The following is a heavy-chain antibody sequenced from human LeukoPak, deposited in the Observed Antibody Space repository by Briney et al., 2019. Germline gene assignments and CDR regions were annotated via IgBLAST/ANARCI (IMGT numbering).Heavy chain of an antibody. CDR3: AKEENYYDSSGYRHNAY. CDR2: ISGSGGRT. CDR1: GFTFSSYA. D-gene: IGHD3-22*01. Sequence: GGSLRLSCAASGFTFSSYAMSWVRQAPGKGLEWVSAISGSGGRTYYADSVKGRFTISRDNTKNTLYLQMNSLRAEDTAVYYCAKEENYYDSSGYRHNAYWGQGTLVTVSS. V-gene: IGHV3-23*01. J-gene: IGHJ4*02.